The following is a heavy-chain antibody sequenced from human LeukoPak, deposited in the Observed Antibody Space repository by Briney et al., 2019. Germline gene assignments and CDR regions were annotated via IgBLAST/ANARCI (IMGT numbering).Heavy chain of an antibody. CDR3: ATAGNYRFDY. J-gene: IGHJ4*02. V-gene: IGHV3-74*01. CDR1: GFTFSDSW. Sequence: GGSLRLSCTGSGFTFSDSWIHWVRQAPGKGLVWFSRINGDGSTTNYADSVKGRFTISRDNAQDTLYLQMNTLRAEDTAVYYCATAGNYRFDYWGQGTLVTVSS. D-gene: IGHD3-10*01. CDR2: INGDGSTT.